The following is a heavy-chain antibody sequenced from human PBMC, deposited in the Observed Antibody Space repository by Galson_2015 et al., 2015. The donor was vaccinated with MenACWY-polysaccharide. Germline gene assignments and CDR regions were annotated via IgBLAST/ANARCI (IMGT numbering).Heavy chain of an antibody. J-gene: IGHJ3*02. Sequence: CAISGDSVSNNHVAWNWIRQSPSRGLEWLGRTYRGSNQYAASMRGQIAINSDTSTNQFSLQLSSVTPEDTGLYYCARGAYSSFDIWGQGISGHRLL. CDR3: ARGAYSSFDI. CDR2: TYRGSN. D-gene: IGHD2-15*01. V-gene: IGHV6-1*01. CDR1: GDSVSNNHVA.